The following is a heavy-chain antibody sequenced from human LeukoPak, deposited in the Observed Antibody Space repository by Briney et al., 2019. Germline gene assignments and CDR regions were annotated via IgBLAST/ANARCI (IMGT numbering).Heavy chain of an antibody. Sequence: NPSQTLSLTCTVSGGSISSGGYYWSWIRQHPGKGLEWIGYIYYSGSTYYNPSLKSRVTISVDTSKNQFSLKLSSVTAADTAVYYCARGNGVGTREYFDYWGQGTLVTVSS. J-gene: IGHJ4*02. CDR3: ARGNGVGTREYFDY. CDR1: GGSISSGGYY. D-gene: IGHD3-3*01. V-gene: IGHV4-31*03. CDR2: IYYSGST.